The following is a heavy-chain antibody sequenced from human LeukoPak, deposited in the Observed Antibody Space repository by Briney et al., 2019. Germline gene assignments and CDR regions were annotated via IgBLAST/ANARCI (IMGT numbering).Heavy chain of an antibody. CDR2: INPNSGDT. J-gene: IGHJ4*02. CDR3: ARDYCSSTISLFDY. Sequence: GASVKVSCKASGYTFTGYHMHWVRQAPGQGLEWMGRINPNSGDTNYAQKFQGRVTMTRDTSISTAYVELSRLRSDDTAVYYCARDYCSSTISLFDYWGQGTLVTVSS. V-gene: IGHV1-2*02. D-gene: IGHD2-2*01. CDR1: GYTFTGYH.